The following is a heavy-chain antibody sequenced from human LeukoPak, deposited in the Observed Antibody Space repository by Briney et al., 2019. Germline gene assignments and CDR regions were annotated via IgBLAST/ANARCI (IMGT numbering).Heavy chain of an antibody. J-gene: IGHJ4*02. V-gene: IGHV3-53*01. Sequence: PGGSLRLSCAASGFTVSSNYMSWVRQAPGKGREWVSVLYSGGSTYYADSVKGRFIISRDNSKNTLYLQMNSLRDEDTAVYYCARAGQDDFDYWGQGTLVTVSS. CDR3: ARAGQDDFDY. CDR1: GFTVSSNY. D-gene: IGHD2-15*01. CDR2: LYSGGST.